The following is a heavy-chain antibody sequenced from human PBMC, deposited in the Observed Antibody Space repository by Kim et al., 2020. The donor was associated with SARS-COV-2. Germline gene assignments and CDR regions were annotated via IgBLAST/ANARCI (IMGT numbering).Heavy chain of an antibody. D-gene: IGHD6-13*01. V-gene: IGHV4-34*01. CDR1: GGSFSGYY. CDR3: ARGLVAAAGGGGY. J-gene: IGHJ4*02. Sequence: SETLSLTCAVYGGSFSGYYWSWIRQPPGKGLEWIGEINHSGSTNYNPSLKSRVTISVDTSKNQFSLKLSSVTAADTAVYYCARGLVAAAGGGGYWGQGTLVTVSS. CDR2: INHSGST.